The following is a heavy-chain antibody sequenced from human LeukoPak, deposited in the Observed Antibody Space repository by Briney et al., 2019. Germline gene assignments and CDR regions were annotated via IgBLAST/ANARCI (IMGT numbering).Heavy chain of an antibody. CDR1: GGSISSYY. CDR3: ARHREFRD. Sequence: SETLSLTCTVSGGSISSYYWSWIRQPPGKGLEWIGYISYTGSTNYNPSLKSRVTISVDTSKNQFSLNLSSVTAADTAVYYCARHREFRDWGQGTLVTVSP. D-gene: IGHD2/OR15-2a*01. CDR2: ISYTGST. V-gene: IGHV4-59*08. J-gene: IGHJ4*02.